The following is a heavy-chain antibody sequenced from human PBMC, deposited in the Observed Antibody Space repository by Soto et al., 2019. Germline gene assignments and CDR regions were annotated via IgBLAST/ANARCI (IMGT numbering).Heavy chain of an antibody. J-gene: IGHJ5*02. CDR3: ARQERSGVGKLNWFDP. CDR1: GGSISSSSYY. CDR2: IYYSGST. D-gene: IGHD1-26*01. V-gene: IGHV4-39*01. Sequence: SETRCLTCTVSGGSISSSSYYWGWIRQPPGKGLEWIGSIYYSGSTYYNPSLKSRVTISVDTSKNQFSLKVSSVTAADTAVYYCARQERSGVGKLNWFDPWGQGTLVTVSS.